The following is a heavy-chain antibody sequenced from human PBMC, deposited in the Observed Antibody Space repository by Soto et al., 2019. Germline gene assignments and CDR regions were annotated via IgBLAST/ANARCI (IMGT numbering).Heavy chain of an antibody. CDR1: GDTLSELS. CDR2: FDPEDQET. CDR3: AAERIGFCDTDNCFRHYLDS. Sequence: QVQLIQSGAEVKKPGASVKVSCKVSGDTLSELSIHWVRQASGKGLEWMGSFDPEDQETVYAQKFQGSVTLTEDTSTDTAYMAVTSLRSEDTATYYCAAERIGFCDTDNCFRHYLDSWGQGTPVIISS. V-gene: IGHV1-24*01. D-gene: IGHD2-15*01. J-gene: IGHJ4*02.